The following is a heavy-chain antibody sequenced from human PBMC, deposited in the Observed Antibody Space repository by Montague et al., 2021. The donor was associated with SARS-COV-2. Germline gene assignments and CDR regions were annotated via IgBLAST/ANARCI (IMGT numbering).Heavy chain of an antibody. CDR3: ARAFSGWLHVRDFYYFDY. D-gene: IGHD5-12*01. Sequence: SETLSLTCTVSGGSISSYYWTWIRQPPGKGLEWIGHFYYSGSTNFNPYLKSRVSISVDMSKNQFSLNLGSATAADTAVYYCARAFSGWLHVRDFYYFDYWGQGTLVTVSS. J-gene: IGHJ4*02. V-gene: IGHV4-59*01. CDR1: GGSISSYY. CDR2: FYYSGST.